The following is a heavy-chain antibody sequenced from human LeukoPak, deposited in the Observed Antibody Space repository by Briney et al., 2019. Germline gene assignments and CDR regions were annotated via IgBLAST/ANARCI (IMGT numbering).Heavy chain of an antibody. D-gene: IGHD6-19*01. CDR3: ARGIAVAGYPVTPLDY. CDR1: GYTLTELS. CDR2: IIPIFGTA. J-gene: IGHJ4*02. V-gene: IGHV1-69*06. Sequence: GASVKVSCKVSGYTLTELSMHWVRQAPGQGLEWMGGIIPIFGTANYAQKFQGRVTITADKSTSTAYMELSSLRSEDTAVYYCARGIAVAGYPVTPLDYWGQGTLVTVSS.